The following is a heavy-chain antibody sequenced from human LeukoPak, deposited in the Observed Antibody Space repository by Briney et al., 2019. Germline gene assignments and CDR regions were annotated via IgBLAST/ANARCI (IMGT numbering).Heavy chain of an antibody. V-gene: IGHV3-9*01. J-gene: IGHJ6*03. CDR1: GFTFGDYA. D-gene: IGHD5/OR15-5a*01. CDR3: AKDTGSTPGARYYYYMDV. CDR2: ISWNSGSI. Sequence: GGSLRLSCAASGFTFGDYAMHWVRQVPGKGLEWVSGISWNSGSIGYADSVKGRFTISRDNAKKSLHLQMNSLRTEDTALYYCAKDTGSTPGARYYYYMDVWGKGTTVTISS.